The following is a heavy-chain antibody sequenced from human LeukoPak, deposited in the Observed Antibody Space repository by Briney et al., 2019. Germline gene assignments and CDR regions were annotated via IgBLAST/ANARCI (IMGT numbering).Heavy chain of an antibody. Sequence: SETLSLTCTVSGGSITSDHWNRIRQPPGKGLEWIGCIFYSGRTYYNPSLKSRVSISVDMSKNQFSLRLTSVTAADTAVYYCARKNDFEIWGQGTLVTVSS. J-gene: IGHJ3*02. CDR2: IFYSGRT. CDR1: GGSITSDH. CDR3: ARKNDFEI. D-gene: IGHD2/OR15-2a*01. V-gene: IGHV4-59*12.